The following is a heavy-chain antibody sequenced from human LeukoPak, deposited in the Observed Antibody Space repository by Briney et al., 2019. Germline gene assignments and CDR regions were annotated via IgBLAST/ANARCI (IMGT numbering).Heavy chain of an antibody. CDR3: ARVTLPVVAARFDP. V-gene: IGHV4-38-2*02. Sequence: SETLSLTCTVSGYSISSGYYWGWIRQPPGKGLEWIGSIYHSGTTYYNPSLKSRVTISVGTSKDQFSLKLSSVTAADTAVYYCARVTLPVVAARFDPWGQGTLVTVSS. CDR1: GYSISSGYY. D-gene: IGHD2-15*01. J-gene: IGHJ5*02. CDR2: IYHSGTT.